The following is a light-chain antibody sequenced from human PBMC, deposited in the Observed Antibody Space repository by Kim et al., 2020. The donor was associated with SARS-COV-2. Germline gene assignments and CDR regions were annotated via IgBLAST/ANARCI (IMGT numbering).Light chain of an antibody. Sequence: SPGERATLSCRASQSVSRNLAWYQQKPGQAPRLLIYGASTRATGIPARFSGSGSGTEFTLTISSLQSEDLAVYYCHQYDNWPPWTFGQGTKVDIK. J-gene: IGKJ1*01. CDR1: QSVSRN. V-gene: IGKV3D-15*01. CDR3: HQYDNWPPWT. CDR2: GAS.